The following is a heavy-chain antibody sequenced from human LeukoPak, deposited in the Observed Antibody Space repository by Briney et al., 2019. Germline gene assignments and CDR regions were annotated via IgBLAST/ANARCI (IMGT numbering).Heavy chain of an antibody. Sequence: GGPLRLSCAASGFTFTKYWMTWVRQAPGKGLEWVANIKQDGSEKNYVDSVKGRFTISRDDAKNSLYLQMNSLRAEDTAVYYCARGLLVAAGIDYWGQGALVTVSS. D-gene: IGHD6-13*01. CDR3: ARGLLVAAGIDY. J-gene: IGHJ4*02. CDR2: IKQDGSEK. CDR1: GFTFTKYW. V-gene: IGHV3-7*04.